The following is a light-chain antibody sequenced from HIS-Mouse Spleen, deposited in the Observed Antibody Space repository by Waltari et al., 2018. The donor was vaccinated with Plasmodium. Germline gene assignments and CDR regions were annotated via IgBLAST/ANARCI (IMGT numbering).Light chain of an antibody. CDR1: SDINVGSYN. Sequence: QPVLTQPPSSSASPGESARLTCTLPSDINVGSYNIHWYQQKPGSPPRSLRYYYSDADKGQGSGVPSRFSGSKDASANTGILLISGLQSEDEADYYCMIWPSNASGVFGGGTKLTVL. V-gene: IGLV5-37*01. CDR2: YYSDADK. CDR3: MIWPSNASGV. J-gene: IGLJ3*02.